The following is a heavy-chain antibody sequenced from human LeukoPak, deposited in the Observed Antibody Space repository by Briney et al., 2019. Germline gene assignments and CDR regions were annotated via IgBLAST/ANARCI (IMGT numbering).Heavy chain of an antibody. CDR2: INWNGGST. D-gene: IGHD2-2*01. J-gene: IGHJ4*02. CDR3: ARDGYCSSTSCYYFDY. Sequence: RTWGSPRLPFAASGFTFDDYGLSWVRQAPGKGLEWGSGINWNGGSTGYADSVKGRFTISRDNAKNSLYLQMNSLRAEDTAVYYCARDGYCSSTSCYYFDYWGQGTLVTVSS. CDR1: GFTFDDYG. V-gene: IGHV3-20*03.